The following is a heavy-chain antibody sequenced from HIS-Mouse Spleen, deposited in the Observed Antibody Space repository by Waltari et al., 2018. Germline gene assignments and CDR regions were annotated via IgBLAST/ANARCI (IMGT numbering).Heavy chain of an antibody. J-gene: IGHJ3*02. CDR2: INPSGGST. Sequence: QVQLVQSGAEVKKPGAPVKVSCKASGYTFTSYYMHGVRQAPGQGLEWTGIINPSGGSTSYAQKFQGRVTMTRDTSTSTVYMELSSLRSEDTAVYYCARDSRGYSGYDGDAFDIWGQGTMVTVSS. CDR3: ARDSRGYSGYDGDAFDI. V-gene: IGHV1-46*03. CDR1: GYTFTSYY. D-gene: IGHD5-12*01.